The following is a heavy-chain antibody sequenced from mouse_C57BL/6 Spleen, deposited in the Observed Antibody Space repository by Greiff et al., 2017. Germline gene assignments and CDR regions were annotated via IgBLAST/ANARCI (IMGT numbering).Heavy chain of an antibody. CDR2: ISRGSSTI. V-gene: IGHV5-17*01. D-gene: IGHD2-4*01. J-gene: IGHJ4*01. CDR1: GFTFSDYG. CDR3: ARGDDYDEDYYAMDY. Sequence: EVKLMESGGGLVKPGGSLKLSCAASGFTFSDYGMHWVRQAPEKGLEWVAYISRGSSTIYYADTVKGRFTLYRDNAKNTLFLQMTSLRSEDTAMYYCARGDDYDEDYYAMDYWGQGTSVTVSS.